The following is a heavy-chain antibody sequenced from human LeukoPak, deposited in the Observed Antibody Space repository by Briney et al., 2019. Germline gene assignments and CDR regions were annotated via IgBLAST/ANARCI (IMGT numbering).Heavy chain of an antibody. V-gene: IGHV3-30*02. D-gene: IGHD1-14*01. CDR3: AKDRKVYRDYYYMDV. CDR1: GFTFSSYG. CDR2: IRYDGSNK. Sequence: GGSLRLSCAASGFTFSSYGMHWVRQAPGEGLEWVAFIRYDGSNKYYADSVKGRFTISRDNSKNTLYLQMNSLRAEDTAVYYCAKDRKVYRDYYYMDVWGKGTTVTVSS. J-gene: IGHJ6*03.